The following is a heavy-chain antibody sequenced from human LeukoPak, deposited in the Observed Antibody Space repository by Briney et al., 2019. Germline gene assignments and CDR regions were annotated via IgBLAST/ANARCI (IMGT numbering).Heavy chain of an antibody. Sequence: PSQTLSLTCTVPGGSISSGSYYWRWIRQPAGKGLEWIGRIYTSGSTNYNPSLKGRVPISVDTSKNQFSLKLSSVTAADTAVYYCARETRWLQNNDAFDIWGQGTMVTVSS. CDR1: GGSISSGSYY. V-gene: IGHV4-61*02. J-gene: IGHJ3*02. CDR2: IYTSGST. D-gene: IGHD5-24*01. CDR3: ARETRWLQNNDAFDI.